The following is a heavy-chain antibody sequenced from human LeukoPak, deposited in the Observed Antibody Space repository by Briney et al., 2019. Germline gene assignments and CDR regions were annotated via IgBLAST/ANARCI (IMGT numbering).Heavy chain of an antibody. CDR2: IKQDGREK. Sequence: GGSLRLSCIGSTFTFSDYGMHWVRQAPGKGLEWVANIKQDGREKYYVDPVKGRFTISRDNAKNSLYLQMNSLRAEDTAVYYCAGNTLYCSSTSCYDAFDIWDQGTMVTVSS. V-gene: IGHV3-7*01. D-gene: IGHD2-2*01. CDR3: AGNTLYCSSTSCYDAFDI. CDR1: TFTFSDYG. J-gene: IGHJ3*02.